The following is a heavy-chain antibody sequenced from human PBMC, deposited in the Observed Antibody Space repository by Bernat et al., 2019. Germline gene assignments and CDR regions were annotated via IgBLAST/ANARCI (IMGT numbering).Heavy chain of an antibody. CDR2: INSDGSST. J-gene: IGHJ4*02. V-gene: IGHV3-74*01. D-gene: IGHD5-12*01. CDR1: GFTFSSYW. CDR3: ARGFPGEWLRAFDY. Sequence: EVQLVESGGGLVQPGGSLRLSCAASGFTFSSYWMHWVRQAPGKGLVWVSRINSDGSSTSYADSVKGRFTISRDNAKNTQYLQMNSLRAEDTAVYYCARGFPGEWLRAFDYWGQGTLVTVSS.